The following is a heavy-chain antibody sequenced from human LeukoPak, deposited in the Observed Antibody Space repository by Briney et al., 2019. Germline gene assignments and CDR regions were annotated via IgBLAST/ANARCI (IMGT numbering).Heavy chain of an antibody. D-gene: IGHD3-10*01. CDR2: PYYRSKWYN. J-gene: IGHJ4*02. CDR3: ARVKVVRGVKAKGNQYYFDY. Sequence: SQTLSLTCAISGDSVSSNSAAWNWIRQSPSRGLEWLGRPYYRSKWYNDYAVSVKSRITINPDTSKNQFSLKLSSVTAADTAVYYCARVKVVRGVKAKGNQYYFDYWGQGTLVTVSS. V-gene: IGHV6-1*01. CDR1: GDSVSSNSAA.